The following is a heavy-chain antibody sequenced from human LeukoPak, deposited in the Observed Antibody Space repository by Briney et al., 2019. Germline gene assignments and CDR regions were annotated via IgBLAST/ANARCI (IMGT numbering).Heavy chain of an antibody. CDR3: ARETRRLYYEDYYGMDV. CDR2: IIPLMSIA. Sequence: SVKVSCKASGGTFSSYTVNWLRQAPGQGLEWLGGIIPLMSIANTAQNFQDRVTITADETTGTAYMEMRSLRSDDTAVYYCARETRRLYYEDYYGMDVWGQGTTVTVSS. D-gene: IGHD3-16*01. V-gene: IGHV1-69*10. J-gene: IGHJ6*02. CDR1: GGTFSSYT.